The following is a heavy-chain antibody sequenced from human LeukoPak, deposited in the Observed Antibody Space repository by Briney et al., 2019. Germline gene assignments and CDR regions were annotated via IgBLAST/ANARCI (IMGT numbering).Heavy chain of an antibody. CDR3: VREITMSGGFDP. Sequence: GGSLRLSCAASGFTFDDYSMNWVRQAPGKGLEWVSSISSRSSYIFYADSVKSRFSISRDNAKNSLYLQMTSLRVEDTAVYYCVREITMSGGFDPWGQGTLVTVSS. CDR2: ISSRSSYI. CDR1: GFTFDDYS. D-gene: IGHD3-10*02. J-gene: IGHJ5*02. V-gene: IGHV3-21*06.